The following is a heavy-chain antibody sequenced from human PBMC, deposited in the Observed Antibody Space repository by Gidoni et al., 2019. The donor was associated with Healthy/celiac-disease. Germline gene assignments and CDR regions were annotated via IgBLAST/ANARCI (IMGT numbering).Heavy chain of an antibody. D-gene: IGHD2-21*01. Sequence: EVQLVESGGGLVQPGRSLRLSCAASGFTFDDYAMHWVRQAPGKGLEWVAGISWNSGSIGDADSVKGRFTISRDNAKNSLYLQMNSLRAEDTALYYCAKDILMSGVAGAFDIWGQGTMVTVSS. CDR3: AKDILMSGVAGAFDI. CDR1: GFTFDDYA. CDR2: ISWNSGSI. J-gene: IGHJ3*02. V-gene: IGHV3-9*01.